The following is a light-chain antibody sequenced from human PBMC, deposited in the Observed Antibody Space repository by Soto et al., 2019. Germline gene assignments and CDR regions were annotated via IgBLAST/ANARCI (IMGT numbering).Light chain of an antibody. V-gene: IGLV2-18*01. J-gene: IGLJ1*01. CDR3: SLYTSNGSLM. CDR1: TSDIDNYDS. CDR2: DVN. Sequence: LTEPPSVSWSPGQSVTISCTGTTSDIDNYDSVSWYQQAPGTAPKLIIDDVNNRPSVVPARFSGSTSRNTASLTISRLQPQAETDYFCSLYTSNGSLMFGPGTTGTVL.